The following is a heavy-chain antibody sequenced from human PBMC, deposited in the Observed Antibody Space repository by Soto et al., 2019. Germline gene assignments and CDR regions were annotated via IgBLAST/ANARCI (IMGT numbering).Heavy chain of an antibody. CDR3: ARVPDV. J-gene: IGHJ6*01. CDR2: IYHNGSP. CDR1: GGSMSSGGYS. Sequence: SETLSLTCAVSGGSMSSGGYSWSWIRQPPGKGLEWVGYIYHNGSPYYNPSLKSRVTISVDRSKNQFSLKLSSVTAADTAVYYCARVPDVWGQGTTVTGSS. V-gene: IGHV4-30-2*01.